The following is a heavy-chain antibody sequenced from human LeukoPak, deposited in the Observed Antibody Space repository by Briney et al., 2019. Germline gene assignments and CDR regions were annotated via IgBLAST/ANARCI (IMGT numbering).Heavy chain of an antibody. J-gene: IGHJ6*02. Sequence: GGSLRLSCAASGFTFSSYSMNWVRQAPGKGLEWDSSISSSSSYIYYADSVKGRFTISRDNAKNSLYLQMNSLRAEDTAVYYCARDVLVVPAAILQFGYYGMDVWGQGTTVTVSS. CDR1: GFTFSSYS. V-gene: IGHV3-21*01. CDR2: ISSSSSYI. D-gene: IGHD2-2*02. CDR3: ARDVLVVPAAILQFGYYGMDV.